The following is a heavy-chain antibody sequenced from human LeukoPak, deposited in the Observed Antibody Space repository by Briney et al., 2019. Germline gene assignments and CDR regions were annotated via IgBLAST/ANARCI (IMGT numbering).Heavy chain of an antibody. D-gene: IGHD3-3*01. V-gene: IGHV4-4*07. CDR1: GGSISSYY. CDR3: ARDKGDFGVVIIDY. CDR2: IYTSGST. Sequence: PSETLSLTCTVSGGSISSYYWSWIRQPAGKGLEWIGRIYTSGSTNYNPSLKSRVTMSVDMSKNQFSLKLSSVTAADTAVYYCARDKGDFGVVIIDYWGQGTLVTVSS. J-gene: IGHJ4*02.